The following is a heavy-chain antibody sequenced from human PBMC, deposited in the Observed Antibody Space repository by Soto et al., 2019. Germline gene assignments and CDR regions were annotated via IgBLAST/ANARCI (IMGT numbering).Heavy chain of an antibody. D-gene: IGHD4-17*01. J-gene: IGHJ3*02. V-gene: IGHV1-69*13. CDR3: ARVFSRDYAYPMNAAFDI. CDR2: IIPIFGTA. Sequence: ASVKVSFKASGGTFSSYAISWVRQAPGQGLEWMGGIIPIFGTANYAQKFQGRVTITADESTSTAYMELSSLRSDDTAVYYCARVFSRDYAYPMNAAFDIWGQGTMVTVSS. CDR1: GGTFSSYA.